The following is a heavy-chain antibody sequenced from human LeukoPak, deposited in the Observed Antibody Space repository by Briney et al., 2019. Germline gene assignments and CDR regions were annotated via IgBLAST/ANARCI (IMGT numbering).Heavy chain of an antibody. V-gene: IGHV3-30*01. CDR1: GFTFSSYA. Sequence: GGSLRLSCAASGFTFSSYAMHWVRQAPGKGLEWVAVISYDGSNKYYADSVKGRFTISRDNSKNTLYLQMNSLRAEDTAVYYCARDRRGGDTAMVTLDYWGQGTLVTVSP. D-gene: IGHD5-18*01. CDR2: ISYDGSNK. J-gene: IGHJ4*02. CDR3: ARDRRGGDTAMVTLDY.